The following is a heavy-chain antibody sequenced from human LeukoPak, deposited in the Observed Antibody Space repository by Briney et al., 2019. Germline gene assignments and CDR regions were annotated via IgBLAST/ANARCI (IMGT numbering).Heavy chain of an antibody. Sequence: GASVKVSCKASGYTFTSYDINWVRQATGQGLEWMGWMNPNSGNTGYAQKFQGRVTMTRNTSISTAYMKLSSLRSEDTAVYYCARGRRIQLWFFDYWGQGTLVTVSS. V-gene: IGHV1-8*01. CDR2: MNPNSGNT. D-gene: IGHD5-18*01. CDR1: GYTFTSYD. J-gene: IGHJ4*02. CDR3: ARGRRIQLWFFDY.